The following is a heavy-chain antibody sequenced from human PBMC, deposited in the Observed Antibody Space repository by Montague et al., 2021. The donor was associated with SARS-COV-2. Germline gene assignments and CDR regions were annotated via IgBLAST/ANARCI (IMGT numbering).Heavy chain of an antibody. CDR2: VYYSGST. Sequence: SETLSLTCTVSGGSISGSSYYWGWIRQPPGKGLEWIASVYYSGSTYYNPPLRSRVTISADTSKNQFSLKLSSVTAADTAVYYCARGVSIIGLNMRYYGFDPWGQGTPVTVSS. V-gene: IGHV4-39*01. D-gene: IGHD1-26*01. CDR1: GGSISGSSYY. CDR3: ARGVSIIGLNMRYYGFDP. J-gene: IGHJ5*01.